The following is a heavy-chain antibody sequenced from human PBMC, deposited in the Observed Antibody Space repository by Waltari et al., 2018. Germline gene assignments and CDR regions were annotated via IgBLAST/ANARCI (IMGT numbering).Heavy chain of an antibody. J-gene: IGHJ2*01. CDR1: GYSISSGYY. V-gene: IGHV4-38-2*02. CDR2: IYHSGST. D-gene: IGHD6-19*01. Sequence: QVQLQESGPGLVKPSETLSLTCAVSGYSISSGYYWGWIRQPPGKGLEWIGSIYHSGSTYYNPSLKSRVTISVDTSKNQFSLKLSSVTAADTAVYYCARDPGGLYSSGWFAKNWYFDLWGRGTLVTVSS. CDR3: ARDPGGLYSSGWFAKNWYFDL.